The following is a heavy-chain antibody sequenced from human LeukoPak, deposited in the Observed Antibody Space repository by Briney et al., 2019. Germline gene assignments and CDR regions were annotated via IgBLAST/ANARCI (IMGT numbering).Heavy chain of an antibody. D-gene: IGHD4/OR15-4a*01. Sequence: GGSLRLSCAASGFTFSSYAMHWVRQAPGKGLEYVSAISSNGGSTYYANSVKGRFTISRDNSKNTLYLQMNSLRVEDTAVYFCARDPGAFPYFFDCWGQGTLVTVSS. J-gene: IGHJ4*02. CDR2: ISSNGGST. CDR1: GFTFSSYA. CDR3: ARDPGAFPYFFDC. V-gene: IGHV3-64*01.